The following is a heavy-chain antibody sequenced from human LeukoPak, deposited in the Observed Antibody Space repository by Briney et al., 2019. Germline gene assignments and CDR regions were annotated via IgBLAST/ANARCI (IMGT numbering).Heavy chain of an antibody. CDR2: IYYSGST. D-gene: IGHD3-10*01. V-gene: IGHV4-59*01. CDR3: ARDHARMVRGVIFSGMDV. J-gene: IGHJ6*02. CDR1: GGSISSYY. Sequence: SETLSLTCTVSGGSISSYYWSWIRQPPGKGLEWIGYIYYSGSTNYNPSLKSRVTISVDTSKNQFSLKLSSVTAADTAVYYCARDHARMVRGVIFSGMDVWGQGTTVTVSS.